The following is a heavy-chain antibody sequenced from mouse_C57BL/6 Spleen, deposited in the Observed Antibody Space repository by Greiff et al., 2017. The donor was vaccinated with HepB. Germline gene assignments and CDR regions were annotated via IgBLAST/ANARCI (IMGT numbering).Heavy chain of an antibody. CDR1: GYTFTSYW. CDR2: IDPSDSYT. V-gene: IGHV1-69*01. D-gene: IGHD2-4*01. Sequence: QVQLQQSGAELVMPGASVKLSCTASGYTFTSYWMHWVKQRPGQGLEWIGEIDPSDSYTNYNQKFKGKSTLTVDKSSSTAYMQLSSLTSEDSAVYYCAIERLGGYWGQGTTLTVSS. CDR3: AIERLGGY. J-gene: IGHJ2*01.